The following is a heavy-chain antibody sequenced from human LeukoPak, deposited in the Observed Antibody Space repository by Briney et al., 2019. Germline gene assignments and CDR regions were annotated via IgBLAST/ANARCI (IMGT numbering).Heavy chain of an antibody. J-gene: IGHJ4*02. CDR1: GYTFTSYG. V-gene: IGHV1-18*01. CDR3: ARGSGYYTAFDY. Sequence: RASVKVSCKASGYTFTSYGISWVRQAPGQGFQWMGWISAYNGNTNYAQKFQGRVTMTTDTSTSTAYMELRSLRSDDTAVYYCARGSGYYTAFDYWGQGTLVTVSS. D-gene: IGHD3-3*01. CDR2: ISAYNGNT.